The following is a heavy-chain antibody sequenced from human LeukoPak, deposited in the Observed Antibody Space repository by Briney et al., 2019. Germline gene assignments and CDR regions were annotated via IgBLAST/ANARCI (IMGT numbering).Heavy chain of an antibody. V-gene: IGHV1-2*04. CDR2: INPNSGGT. Sequence: ASVKVSCKASGYTFTSYYMHWVRQAPGQGLEWMGWINPNSGGTNYAQKFQGWVTMTRDTSISTAYMELSRLRSDDTAVYYCARPSTTYYSDSSGYYLFDYWGQGTLVTVSS. J-gene: IGHJ4*02. CDR3: ARPSTTYYSDSSGYYLFDY. D-gene: IGHD3-22*01. CDR1: GYTFTSYY.